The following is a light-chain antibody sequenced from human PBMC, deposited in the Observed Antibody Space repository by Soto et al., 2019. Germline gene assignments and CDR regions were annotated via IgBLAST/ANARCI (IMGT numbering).Light chain of an antibody. CDR3: QQYGTSLLT. V-gene: IGKV3-20*01. CDR2: DTS. Sequence: EIVLTQSPGTLSLSPGERATLSCRASQSVSNNYLAWYQQKPGQAPRLLIYDTSSMATGIPDRFSGSGSGTDFTLTISRLEPEDFAVFYCQQYGTSLLTFGGGTKVEIK. CDR1: QSVSNNY. J-gene: IGKJ4*01.